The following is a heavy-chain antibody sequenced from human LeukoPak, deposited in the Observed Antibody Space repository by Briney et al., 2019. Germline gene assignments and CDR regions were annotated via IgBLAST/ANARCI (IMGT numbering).Heavy chain of an antibody. CDR2: IIPIFGTA. Sequence: ASVKVSCKASGYTFTSYAISWVRQAPGQGLEWMGGIIPIFGTANYAQKFQGRVTITTDESTSTAYMGLSSLRSEDTAVYYCARADRDISTGYYDYWGQGTLVTVSS. V-gene: IGHV1-69*05. J-gene: IGHJ4*02. CDR3: ARADRDISTGYYDY. D-gene: IGHD3-9*01. CDR1: GYTFTSYA.